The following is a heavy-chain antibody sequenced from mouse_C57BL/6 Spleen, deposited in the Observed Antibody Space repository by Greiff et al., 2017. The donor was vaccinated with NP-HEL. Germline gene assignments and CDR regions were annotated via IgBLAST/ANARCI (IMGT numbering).Heavy chain of an antibody. CDR1: GYAFSSSW. J-gene: IGHJ4*01. CDR3: AEVPYYYGSSYDYAMDY. CDR2: IYPGDGDT. V-gene: IGHV1-82*01. D-gene: IGHD1-1*01. Sequence: VKLQESGPELVKPGASVKISCKPSGYAFSSSWMNWVKQRPGKGLEWIGRIYPGDGDTNYNGKFKGKATLTADKSSSTAYMQLSSLTSEDSAVYFCAEVPYYYGSSYDYAMDYWGQGTSVTVSS.